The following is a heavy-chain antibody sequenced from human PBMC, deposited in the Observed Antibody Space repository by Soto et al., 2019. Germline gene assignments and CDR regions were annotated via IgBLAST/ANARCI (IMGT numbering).Heavy chain of an antibody. CDR3: ARDKDWAFDY. V-gene: IGHV3-30*03. D-gene: IGHD3-9*01. CDR1: GFIFSTYG. CDR2: VSDDGYTT. J-gene: IGHJ4*02. Sequence: GGSLRLSCAASGFIFSTYGMHWVRQAPGKGLQWVAVVSDDGYTTYYAESVKGRFTVSRDNAKNSLFLLMNSLRAEDTAVYYCARDKDWAFDYWGQGTLVTVSS.